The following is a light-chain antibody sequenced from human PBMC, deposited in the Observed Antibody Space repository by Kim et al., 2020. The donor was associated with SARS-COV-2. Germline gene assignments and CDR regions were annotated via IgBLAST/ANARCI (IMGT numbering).Light chain of an antibody. J-gene: IGKJ4*01. V-gene: IGKV1-39*01. CDR1: QNINTY. CDR3: QQSYSHQLT. Sequence: SASVGDRVTITCRASQNINTYLNWYQQKPGKAPKVLICAASSLQSGVPSRFSGSGSGTDFTLTITKLQPEDFATYYCQQSYSHQLTFGGGTKLEIK. CDR2: AAS.